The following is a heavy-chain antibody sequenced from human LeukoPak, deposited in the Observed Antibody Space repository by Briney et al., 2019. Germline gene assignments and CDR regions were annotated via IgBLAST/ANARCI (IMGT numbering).Heavy chain of an antibody. Sequence: PGGSLRLSCAASGFTFDDYAMHWVRQAPGKGLEWVSLIGWDGGSTYYADSVKGRFTISRDNSKNSLYLQMNSLRAEDTALYYCARDSYDILTGYYNHFDYWGQGTLVTVSS. CDR2: IGWDGGST. J-gene: IGHJ4*02. CDR1: GFTFDDYA. V-gene: IGHV3-43D*03. CDR3: ARDSYDILTGYYNHFDY. D-gene: IGHD3-9*01.